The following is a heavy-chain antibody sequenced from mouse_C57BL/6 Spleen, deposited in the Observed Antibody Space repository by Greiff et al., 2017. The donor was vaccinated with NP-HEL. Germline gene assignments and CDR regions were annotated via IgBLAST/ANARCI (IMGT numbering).Heavy chain of an antibody. Sequence: QVQLQQPGAELVKPGASVKMSCKASGYTFTSYWITWVKQRPGQGLEWIGDIYPGSVSTNYNEKFKSKATLTVDTSSSTAYMQLSSLTSEDSAVYYCARSSYYGSSPAWFAYWGQGTLVTVSA. J-gene: IGHJ3*01. CDR1: GYTFTSYW. V-gene: IGHV1-55*01. CDR3: ARSSYYGSSPAWFAY. D-gene: IGHD1-1*01. CDR2: IYPGSVST.